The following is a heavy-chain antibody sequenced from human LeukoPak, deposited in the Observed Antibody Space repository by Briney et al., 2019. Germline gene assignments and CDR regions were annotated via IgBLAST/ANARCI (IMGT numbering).Heavy chain of an antibody. CDR3: ATAMGSGSYYHYYHGMDV. J-gene: IGHJ6*02. V-gene: IGHV1-24*01. Sequence: GASVKVSCKVSGYTLTELSMHWVRQAPGKGLEWMGGFDPEDGETIYAQKFQGRVTMTEDTSTDTAYMELSSLRSEDTAVYYCATAMGSGSYYHYYHGMDVWGQGTTVTVSS. D-gene: IGHD3-10*01. CDR1: GYTLTELS. CDR2: FDPEDGET.